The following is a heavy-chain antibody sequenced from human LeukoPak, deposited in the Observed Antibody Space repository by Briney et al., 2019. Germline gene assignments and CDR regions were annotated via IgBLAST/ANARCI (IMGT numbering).Heavy chain of an antibody. V-gene: IGHV5-51*01. J-gene: IGHJ4*02. Sequence: GESLKISCKASGYSFTDFWIGWVRQLPGKGLEWMGNIHPADSDTRYSPSFQGHVTISADKSIHTAYLQWTSLNASDTAMYYCARTYTSGWCANWGQGTLVTVSS. CDR3: ARTYTSGWCAN. D-gene: IGHD6-13*01. CDR1: GYSFTDFW. CDR2: IHPADSDT.